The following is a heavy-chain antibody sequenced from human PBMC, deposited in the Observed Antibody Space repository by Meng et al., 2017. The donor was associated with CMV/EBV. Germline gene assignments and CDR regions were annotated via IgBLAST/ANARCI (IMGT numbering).Heavy chain of an antibody. D-gene: IGHD1-1*01. Sequence: GESLKISCAASGFTFTSYYMHWVRQAPGQGLEWMGIINPSGGSTSYAQKFQGRVTMTRDTSTSTVYMELSSLRSEDTAVYYCASPTTPSERLRYYYGMDVWGQGTTVTVSS. CDR2: INPSGGST. J-gene: IGHJ6*02. CDR1: GFTFTSYY. CDR3: ASPTTPSERLRYYYGMDV. V-gene: IGHV1-46*01.